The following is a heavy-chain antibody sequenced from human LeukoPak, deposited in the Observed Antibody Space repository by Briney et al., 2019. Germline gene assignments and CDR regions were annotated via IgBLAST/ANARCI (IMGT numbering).Heavy chain of an antibody. J-gene: IGHJ4*02. D-gene: IGHD6-19*01. CDR2: ISWNSGSI. Sequence: PGRSLRLSCAASGFTFDDYAMHWVRQAPGKGLEWVSGISWNSGSIGYADSVKGRFTISRDNAKNSLYLQMNSLRAEDTALYYCASTVAGRWGQGTLVTVSS. CDR1: GFTFDDYA. V-gene: IGHV3-9*01. CDR3: ASTVAGR.